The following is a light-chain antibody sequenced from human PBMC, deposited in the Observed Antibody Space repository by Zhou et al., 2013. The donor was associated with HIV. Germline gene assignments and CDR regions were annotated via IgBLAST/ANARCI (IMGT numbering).Light chain of an antibody. CDR2: AAS. V-gene: IGKV3-15*01. CDR1: QTVYNN. CDR3: QQYKNWPPWT. Sequence: EIVMTQSPAALSVSPGESVTLSCRASQTVYNNLAWYQQKPGQAPRLVIYAASTRATGTPARFSGSGSGTEFTLTISSLQSEDFAVYYCQQYKNWPPWTFGQGTKVEIK. J-gene: IGKJ1*01.